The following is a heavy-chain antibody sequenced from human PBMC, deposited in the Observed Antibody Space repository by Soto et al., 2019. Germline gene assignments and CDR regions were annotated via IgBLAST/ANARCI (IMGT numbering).Heavy chain of an antibody. CDR2: ISSSGSTI. CDR1: GFTFSDYY. CDR3: ASFNSDYDILTGYRPVYFDY. V-gene: IGHV3-11*01. J-gene: IGHJ4*02. D-gene: IGHD3-9*01. Sequence: GGSLRLSCAASGFTFSDYYMSWIRQAPGKGLEWVSYISSSGSTIYYADSVKGRFTISRDNAKNSLYLQMSSLRAEDTAVYYCASFNSDYDILTGYRPVYFDYWGQGTLVTVSP.